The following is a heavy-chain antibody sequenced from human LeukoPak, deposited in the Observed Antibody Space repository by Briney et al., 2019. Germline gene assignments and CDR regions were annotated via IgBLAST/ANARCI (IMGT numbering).Heavy chain of an antibody. V-gene: IGHV4-59*01. D-gene: IGHD3-10*01. Sequence: ETLSLTFTFSGGSISSYYWSWIWQPPGKGLEWIGYIYYSGSTNYNPSLKSRVTISVDTSKNQFSLKLSSVTAADTAVYYCAREDGDHFDYWGQGTLVTVSS. CDR2: IYYSGST. CDR3: AREDGDHFDY. CDR1: GGSISSYY. J-gene: IGHJ4*02.